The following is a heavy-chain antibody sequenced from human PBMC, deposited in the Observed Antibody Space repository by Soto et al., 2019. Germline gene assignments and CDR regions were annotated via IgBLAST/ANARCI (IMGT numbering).Heavy chain of an antibody. V-gene: IGHV3-23*01. CDR3: ARWGYSSSPFDY. D-gene: IGHD6-6*01. CDR1: GFTFSNFG. J-gene: IGHJ4*02. CDR2: ISSNAAST. Sequence: GGSLRLSCAASGFTFSNFGVSWVRKAPGKRLEWVALISSNAASTYYADSVKGRFTISRDNSKNTVCLQMNSLRAEDTAVYYCARWGYSSSPFDYWGQGTLVTVSS.